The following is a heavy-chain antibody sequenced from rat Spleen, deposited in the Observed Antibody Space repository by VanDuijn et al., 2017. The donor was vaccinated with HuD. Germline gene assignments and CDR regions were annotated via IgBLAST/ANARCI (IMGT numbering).Heavy chain of an antibody. D-gene: IGHD4-3*01. CDR1: GYSITSNY. J-gene: IGHJ2*01. CDR2: ISYSGST. V-gene: IGHV3-1*01. CDR3: AVAGYGY. Sequence: EVQLQESGPGLVKPSQSLSLTCSVTGYSITSNYWGWIRKFPGNKMEWIGHISYSGSTKYNPSLKSRIAITRDTSKNQFFLELNSVTLEDTATYYCAVAGYGYWGQGVVVTVSS.